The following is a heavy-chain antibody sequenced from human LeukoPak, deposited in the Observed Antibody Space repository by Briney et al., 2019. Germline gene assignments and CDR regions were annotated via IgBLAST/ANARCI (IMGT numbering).Heavy chain of an antibody. CDR3: ARIHRYCSGGACYVLDN. CDR1: GGSISSYY. J-gene: IGHJ4*02. Sequence: SETLSLTCTVSGGSISSYYWSWIRQPPGKGLEWVGYIYYSGSTNYNPSFKSRITISVDTSRNQFSLQLSSVTAADTAVYYCARIHRYCSGGACYVLDNWGQGTLVAVSS. D-gene: IGHD2-15*01. V-gene: IGHV4-59*01. CDR2: IYYSGST.